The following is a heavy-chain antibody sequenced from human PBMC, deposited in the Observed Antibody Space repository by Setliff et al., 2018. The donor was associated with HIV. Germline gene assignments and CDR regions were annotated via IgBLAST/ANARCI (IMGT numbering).Heavy chain of an antibody. V-gene: IGHV1-69*13. CDR1: GGTFSSYA. CDR3: ARAKATRQARPTNCFDP. D-gene: IGHD1-1*01. Sequence: SVKVSCKASGGTFSSYAISWVRQAPGQGLEWIGGIIPIFGTANYAQKFQGRVTITADESTSTAYMELSSLRFEDTAVYYCARAKATRQARPTNCFDPWGQGTLVTVSS. CDR2: IIPIFGTA. J-gene: IGHJ5*02.